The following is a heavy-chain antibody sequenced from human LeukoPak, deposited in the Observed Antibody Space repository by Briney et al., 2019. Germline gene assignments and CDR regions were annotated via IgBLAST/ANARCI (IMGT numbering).Heavy chain of an antibody. CDR2: FDPENAEI. CDR3: ATRGSDFWSGFDY. V-gene: IGHV1-24*01. Sequence: GASVKVSCKLSGNTLRELPIQWVRQAGGKGLEWMAGFDPENAEIVYAQKVQGRVTMTEDTSTNTAYMELTSLTSDDTALYYCATRGSDFWSGFDYWGQGTQVTVSS. D-gene: IGHD3-3*01. J-gene: IGHJ4*02. CDR1: GNTLRELP.